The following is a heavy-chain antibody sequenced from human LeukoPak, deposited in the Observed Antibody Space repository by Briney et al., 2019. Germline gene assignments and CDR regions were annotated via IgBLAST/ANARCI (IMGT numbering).Heavy chain of an antibody. J-gene: IGHJ3*02. V-gene: IGHV3-7*01. CDR3: ARVFRQWLDLIGAFDI. Sequence: GGSLRLSCAASGFTFSSYWMSWVRQAPGKGLEWVANIKQDGSEKYYVDSVKGRFTISRDNAKNSLYLQMNSLRAEDTAVYYCARVFRQWLDLIGAFDIWGQGTMVTVSS. CDR2: IKQDGSEK. D-gene: IGHD6-19*01. CDR1: GFTFSSYW.